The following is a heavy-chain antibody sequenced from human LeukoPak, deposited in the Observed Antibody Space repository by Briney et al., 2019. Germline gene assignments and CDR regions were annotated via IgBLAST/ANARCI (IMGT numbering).Heavy chain of an antibody. D-gene: IGHD3-16*01. J-gene: IGHJ5*02. CDR2: IKGDGSEK. Sequence: QPGGSLRLSCAAPGFTFRSYWMSWLRQTPGKGLEWVANIKGDGSEKYYVDSVKGRFTISRDNAKNSLYLQMNSLRAEDTAVYYCARGFGGFDPWGQGTLVTVSS. CDR3: ARGFGGFDP. CDR1: GFTFRSYW. V-gene: IGHV3-7*01.